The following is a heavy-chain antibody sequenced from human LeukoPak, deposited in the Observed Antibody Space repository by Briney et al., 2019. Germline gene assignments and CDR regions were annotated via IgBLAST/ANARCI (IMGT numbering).Heavy chain of an antibody. Sequence: ASVKVSCKTSGYSFTSYGINWVRQAPGQGLEWMGWISTDNGNTDYAPNLQGRVTMTTDTSTSTAYMELRSLRYDDTAVYYCAREGHDYGDNTPDYWGRGTLVTVSS. CDR1: GYSFTSYG. V-gene: IGHV1-18*01. J-gene: IGHJ4*02. D-gene: IGHD4-17*01. CDR2: ISTDNGNT. CDR3: AREGHDYGDNTPDY.